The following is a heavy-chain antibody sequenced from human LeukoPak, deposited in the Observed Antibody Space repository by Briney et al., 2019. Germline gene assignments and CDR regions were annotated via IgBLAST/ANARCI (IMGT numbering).Heavy chain of an antibody. V-gene: IGHV4-34*01. J-gene: IGHJ4*02. D-gene: IGHD3-10*01. CDR3: VSGGYFDY. Sequence: SEALSLTCAVYGGSFSGYYWSWIRQPPGKGLEWIGEINHSGSTNYNPSLKSRVTISVDTSKNQFSLKLSSVTAADTAVYYCVSGGYFDYWGQGTLVTVSS. CDR2: INHSGST. CDR1: GGSFSGYY.